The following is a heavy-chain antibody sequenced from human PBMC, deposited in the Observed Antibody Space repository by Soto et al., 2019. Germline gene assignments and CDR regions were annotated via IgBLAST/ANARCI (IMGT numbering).Heavy chain of an antibody. D-gene: IGHD3-10*01. Sequence: EVRLLESGGGLVQPGGALRLSCAASGFTFSNYAMTWVRQAPGKGLEWVSGLNGSGASTSSADSGKGRFAISRDNSKNTLNLQMTGLRDGDTAVYYCAGGFSAGKGSPPDYWGQGTLVTVSS. CDR2: LNGSGAST. CDR1: GFTFSNYA. J-gene: IGHJ4*02. V-gene: IGHV3-23*01. CDR3: AGGFSAGKGSPPDY.